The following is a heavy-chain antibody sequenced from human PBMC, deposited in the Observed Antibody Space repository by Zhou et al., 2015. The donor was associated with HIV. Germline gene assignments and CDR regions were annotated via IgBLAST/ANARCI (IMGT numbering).Heavy chain of an antibody. J-gene: IGHJ4*02. D-gene: IGHD6-13*01. CDR2: IIPMFGTT. Sequence: QVQLVQSGAEVKKPGSSVKISCKASGGTLSRYAISWVRQAPGQGLEWMGAIIPMFGTTKYAQRFQGRVTITADESTSTAYMELSSLRSEDTAVYYCARGANKAAAGDCFDYWGQGTLGHRLL. CDR3: ARGANKAAAGDCFDY. CDR1: GGTLSRYA. V-gene: IGHV1-69*12.